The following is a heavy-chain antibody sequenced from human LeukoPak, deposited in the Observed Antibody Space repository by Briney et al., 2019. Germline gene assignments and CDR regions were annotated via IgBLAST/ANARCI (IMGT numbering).Heavy chain of an antibody. CDR1: GGTFSSYA. D-gene: IGHD3-3*01. Sequence: GASVKVSCKASGGTFSSYAISWVRQAPGQGLEWMGGIIPIFGTANYAQKFQGRVTITADESTGTAYMELSSLRSEDTAVYYCARASTIFGVVSWFDPWGQGTLVTVSS. J-gene: IGHJ5*02. V-gene: IGHV1-69*13. CDR3: ARASTIFGVVSWFDP. CDR2: IIPIFGTA.